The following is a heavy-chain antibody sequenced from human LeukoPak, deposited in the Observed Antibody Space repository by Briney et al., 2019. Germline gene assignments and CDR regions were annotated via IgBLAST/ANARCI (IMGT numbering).Heavy chain of an antibody. CDR2: INHSGST. CDR1: GGSFSGYY. J-gene: IGHJ5*02. CDR3: ARHRNYYDSSGYYYWFDP. D-gene: IGHD3-22*01. Sequence: SETLSLTCAVYGGSFSGYYWSWIRQPPGKGLEWIGEINHSGSTNYNPSLKSRVTISVDTSKNQFSLKLSSVTAADTAVYYCARHRNYYDSSGYYYWFDPWGQGTLVTVSS. V-gene: IGHV4-34*01.